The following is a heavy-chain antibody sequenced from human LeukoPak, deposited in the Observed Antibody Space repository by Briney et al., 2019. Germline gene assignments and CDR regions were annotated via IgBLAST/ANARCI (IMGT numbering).Heavy chain of an antibody. J-gene: IGHJ5*02. CDR1: GDSVNSAIYC. V-gene: IGHV4-39*01. CDR2: ICHSGNT. D-gene: IGHD2-2*01. CDR3: ARMPAASPWFDP. Sequence: SETLSLTCTVSGDSVNSAIYCWGWIRQPPGKDLEWIGTICHSGNTYYNPSLKSRVTVSVDTSKSQLSLKLRSVTAADTAVYYCARMPAASPWFDPWGQGTLVTVSS.